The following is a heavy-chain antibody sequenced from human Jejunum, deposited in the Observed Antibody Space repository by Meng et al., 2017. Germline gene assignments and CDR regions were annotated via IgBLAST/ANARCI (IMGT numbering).Heavy chain of an antibody. CDR1: GFSFRSVW. CDR2: INSDGSSI. V-gene: IGHV3-74*01. CDR3: ARSGYSGSGIDP. D-gene: IGHD1-26*01. J-gene: IGHJ5*02. Sequence: EVQLDESGGGSVQPGGSLRLSCAASGFSFRSVWMHWVRQVPGKGLVWVSRINSDGSSISYADSVKGRFTISRDNAKSTLYLQMNSLRVEDTAVYFCARSGYSGSGIDPWGQGTLVTVSS.